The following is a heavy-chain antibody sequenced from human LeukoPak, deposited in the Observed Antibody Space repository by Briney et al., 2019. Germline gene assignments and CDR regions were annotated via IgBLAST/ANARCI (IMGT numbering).Heavy chain of an antibody. Sequence: GASVKVSCKASGYTFTGYYMHWVRQAPGQGLEWMGWINPNSGGTNYAQKFQGRVTMTRDTSISTAYMELSRLRSDDTAVYYCARADYDSSGSTRKQIDYWGQGTLVTVSS. CDR3: ARADYDSSGSTRKQIDY. V-gene: IGHV1-2*02. J-gene: IGHJ4*02. CDR1: GYTFTGYY. D-gene: IGHD3-22*01. CDR2: INPNSGGT.